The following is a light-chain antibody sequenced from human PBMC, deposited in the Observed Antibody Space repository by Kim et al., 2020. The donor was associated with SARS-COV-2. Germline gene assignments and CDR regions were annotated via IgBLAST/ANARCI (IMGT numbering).Light chain of an antibody. CDR2: AAS. Sequence: SASGGDRVTITCRARQSVTKSVNWYQQETGKAPTLLLYAASSLPSGVPSRFSRSGSETDFTLTISSLQPEDFATYYCQQSYSAITFGQGTRLEIK. CDR1: QSVTKS. J-gene: IGKJ5*01. V-gene: IGKV1-39*01. CDR3: QQSYSAIT.